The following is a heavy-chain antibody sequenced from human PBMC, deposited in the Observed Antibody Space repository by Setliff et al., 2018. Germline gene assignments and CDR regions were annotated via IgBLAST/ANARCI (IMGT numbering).Heavy chain of an antibody. D-gene: IGHD3-22*01. Sequence: PGGSLRFSCAASGFTFSSYWMSWVRQAPGKGLEWVANIKQDGSEKYYVDSVKGRFTISRDNAKNSLYLQMNSLRAEDTAVYYCARDLPDYYDSSGPRLDYWGQGTLVTVSS. V-gene: IGHV3-7*01. J-gene: IGHJ4*02. CDR2: IKQDGSEK. CDR1: GFTFSSYW. CDR3: ARDLPDYYDSSGPRLDY.